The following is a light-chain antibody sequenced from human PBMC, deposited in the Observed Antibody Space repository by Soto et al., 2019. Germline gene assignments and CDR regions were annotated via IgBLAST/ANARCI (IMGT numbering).Light chain of an antibody. Sequence: QSALTQPRSVSGSPGQSVTISCTGTSDDVGVYNFVSWYQQHPGKAPKVMIYDVTKRPSGVPDRFSGSKSGNTASLTISGLQAEDEADYYCCSYAGSYTWVFGGGTKVTVL. CDR1: SDDVGVYNF. J-gene: IGLJ2*01. CDR2: DVT. CDR3: CSYAGSYTWV. V-gene: IGLV2-11*01.